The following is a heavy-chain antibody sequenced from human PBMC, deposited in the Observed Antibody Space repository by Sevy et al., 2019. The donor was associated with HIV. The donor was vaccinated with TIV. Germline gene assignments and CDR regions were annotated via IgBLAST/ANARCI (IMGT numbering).Heavy chain of an antibody. Sequence: GGSLRLSCAVSGFSFDSYGMTWVRQAPGKGLEWVSGISGSGTRTYYADSVKGRFIISRDNSKNTLYLQMNSLRSEDTAIWYCAKGGGGHYDPDEIGYYFYYYNMDVWGKGTTVTVSS. D-gene: IGHD3-22*01. CDR3: AKGGGGHYDPDEIGYYFYYYNMDV. J-gene: IGHJ6*03. CDR1: GFSFDSYG. CDR2: ISGSGTRT. V-gene: IGHV3-23*01.